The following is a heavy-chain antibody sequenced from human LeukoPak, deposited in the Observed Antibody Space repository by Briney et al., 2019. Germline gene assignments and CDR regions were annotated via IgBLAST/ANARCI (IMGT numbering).Heavy chain of an antibody. CDR2: ISESGDTT. Sequence: GGSLRLSCAASKFTFSRYAMSWVRQAPGKGLEWVSTISESGDTTYYADSVKGRFTISRDNSKNTLYLQMNSLRAEDTAVYYCAKFVNYGSYYYYYYIDVWGKGTTVTVSS. J-gene: IGHJ6*03. CDR3: AKFVNYGSYYYYYYIDV. V-gene: IGHV3-23*01. D-gene: IGHD3-10*01. CDR1: KFTFSRYA.